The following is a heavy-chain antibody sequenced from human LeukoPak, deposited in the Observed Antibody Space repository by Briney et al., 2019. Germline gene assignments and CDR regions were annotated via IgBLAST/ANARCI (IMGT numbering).Heavy chain of an antibody. CDR3: ARASPLRVFDY. D-gene: IGHD2-21*02. CDR2: IYYSGST. Sequence: SETLSLTCTVPGGSISSYYWSWIRQPPGKGLEWIGYIYYSGSTNYNPSLKSRVTISVDTSKNQFSLKLSSVTAADTAVYYCARASPLRVFDYWGQGTLVTVSS. J-gene: IGHJ4*02. V-gene: IGHV4-59*01. CDR1: GGSISSYY.